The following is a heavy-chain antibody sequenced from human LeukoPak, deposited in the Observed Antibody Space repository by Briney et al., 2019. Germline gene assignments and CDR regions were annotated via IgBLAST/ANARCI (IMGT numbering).Heavy chain of an antibody. V-gene: IGHV4-39*01. Sequence: PSETLSLTCTVSGGSISSSSYYWGWIRQPPGKGLEWIGYIYHTGSTYYNPSLKSRVTISVDTSKNQFSLKLSSVTAADTAVYYCARRGRMVRVLQNWFDPWGQGTLVTVSS. CDR3: ARRGRMVRVLQNWFDP. CDR2: IYHTGST. J-gene: IGHJ5*02. D-gene: IGHD3-10*01. CDR1: GGSISSSSYY.